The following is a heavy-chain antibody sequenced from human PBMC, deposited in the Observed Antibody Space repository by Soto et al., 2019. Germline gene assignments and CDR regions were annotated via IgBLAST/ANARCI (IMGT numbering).Heavy chain of an antibody. D-gene: IGHD4-17*01. CDR2: ISGSGGST. CDR1: GFTFNSYA. CDR3: AKSPRYGETSSGSYYFDY. Sequence: QPGGSTRLSCAASGFTFNSYAMSWVRQAPGKGLEWVSAISGSGGSTYYADSVKGRFTISRDNSKNTLYLQMNSLRAEDTAVYYCAKSPRYGETSSGSYYFDYWGQGTLVTVSS. V-gene: IGHV3-23*01. J-gene: IGHJ4*02.